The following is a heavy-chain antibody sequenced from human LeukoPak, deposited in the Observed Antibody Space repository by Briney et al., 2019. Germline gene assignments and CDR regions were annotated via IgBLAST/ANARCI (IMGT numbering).Heavy chain of an antibody. V-gene: IGHV1-2*02. CDR3: ARDDPNFPFDY. Sequence: ASVKVSCKASGYTFTGYYMYWVRQAPGQGLEWMGWINPNSGGTAYAQKFQGRVTMTRDTSISIVYMELSRLRSDDTAVYYCARDDPNFPFDYWGQGTLVTVSS. CDR1: GYTFTGYY. J-gene: IGHJ4*02. CDR2: INPNSGGT.